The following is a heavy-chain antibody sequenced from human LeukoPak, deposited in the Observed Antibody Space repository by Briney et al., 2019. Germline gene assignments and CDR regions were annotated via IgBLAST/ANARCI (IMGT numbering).Heavy chain of an antibody. CDR2: IYYSGST. Sequence: SETLSLTCTVSGGSISSYYWSWIRQPPGKGLEWIGYIYYSGSTNYNPSLKSRVTISVDTPKNQFSLELSSVTAADTAVYYCARAPDGDFYMDVWGKGTTVTVSS. D-gene: IGHD4-17*01. J-gene: IGHJ6*03. V-gene: IGHV4-59*01. CDR3: ARAPDGDFYMDV. CDR1: GGSISSYY.